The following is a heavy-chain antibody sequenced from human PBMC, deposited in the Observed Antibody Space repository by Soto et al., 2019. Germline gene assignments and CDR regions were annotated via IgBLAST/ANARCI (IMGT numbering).Heavy chain of an antibody. CDR1: GFTFSSYA. CDR2: ISGSGGST. CDR3: ARVPLSGDDILTGFWFDP. J-gene: IGHJ5*02. V-gene: IGHV3-23*01. Sequence: GSLRLSCAASGFTFSSYAMSWVRQAPGKGLEWVSAISGSGGSTYYADSVKGRFTISRDNSKNTLYLQMNSLRAEDTAVYYCARVPLSGDDILTGFWFDPWGQGTLVTVSS. D-gene: IGHD3-9*01.